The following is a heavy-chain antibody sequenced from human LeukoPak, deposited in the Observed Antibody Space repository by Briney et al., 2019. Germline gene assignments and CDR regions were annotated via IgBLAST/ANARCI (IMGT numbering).Heavy chain of an antibody. Sequence: ASVKVSCKASGYTFTSYGISWVRQAPGQGLEWMGWISAYNGNTNYAQKLQGRVTMTTDTSTSTAYMELRSLRSDDTAVYYCARLGPYSSVERAGRYFDYWGQGPLVTVSS. J-gene: IGHJ4*02. CDR1: GYTFTSYG. V-gene: IGHV1-18*01. CDR3: ARLGPYSSVERAGRYFDY. D-gene: IGHD6-19*01. CDR2: ISAYNGNT.